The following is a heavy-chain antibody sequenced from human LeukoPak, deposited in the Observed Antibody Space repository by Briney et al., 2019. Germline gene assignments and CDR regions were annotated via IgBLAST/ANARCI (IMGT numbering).Heavy chain of an antibody. V-gene: IGHV4-61*10. CDR3: ARDLLGVEGY. CDR1: GGSISSDLYY. CDR2: FYNSGRT. D-gene: IGHD3-10*01. Sequence: SETLSLTCTVSGGSISSDLYYWNWIRQPAGKGLEWIGRFYNSGRTNFNPSLKSRVTISVDTSKNQFSLKLSSVTAADTAVYYCARDLLGVEGYWGQGTLVTVSS. J-gene: IGHJ4*02.